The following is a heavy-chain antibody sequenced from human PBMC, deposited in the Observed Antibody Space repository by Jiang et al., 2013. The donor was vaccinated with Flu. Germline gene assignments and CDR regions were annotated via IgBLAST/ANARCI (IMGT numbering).Heavy chain of an antibody. D-gene: IGHD5-12*01. J-gene: IGHJ3*02. V-gene: IGHV2-70*11. Sequence: KPTQTLTLTCTFSGFSLSTSGMYVSWIRQPPGKALEWLARIDWDDDKYYSTSLKTRLTISKDTSKNQVVLTMTNMDPVDTATYYCARMESGSHAFDIWGQGTMVTVSS. CDR3: ARMESGSHAFDI. CDR1: GFSLSTSGMY. CDR2: IDWDDDK.